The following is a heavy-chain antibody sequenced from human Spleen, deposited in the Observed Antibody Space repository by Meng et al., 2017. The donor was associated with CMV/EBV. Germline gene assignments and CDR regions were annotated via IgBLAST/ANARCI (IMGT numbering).Heavy chain of an antibody. CDR3: ARGVVYGDFSRGYYFDY. V-gene: IGHV4-61*01. CDR1: GDSVSSGSYY. CDR2: IYYSGST. Sequence: GSLRLSCTVSGDSVSSGSYYWTWIRQAPGKGLEWIGYIYYSGSTNYNPSLKSRVTSSVDTSKKQFSLRLTSMTAADTAVYYCARGVVYGDFSRGYYFDYWGQGALVTVSS. D-gene: IGHD3-3*01. J-gene: IGHJ4*02.